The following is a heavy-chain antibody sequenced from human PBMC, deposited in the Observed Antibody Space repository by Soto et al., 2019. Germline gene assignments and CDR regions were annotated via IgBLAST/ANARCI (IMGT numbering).Heavy chain of an antibody. Sequence: ASVKVSCKASGYTFTSYDINWVRQATGQGLEWMGWMNPNSGNTGYAQKFQGRVTMTRNTSISTAYMELSSLRSEDTAVYYCATGNFWTGYYPFGYWGQGTLVTVSS. V-gene: IGHV1-8*01. J-gene: IGHJ4*02. D-gene: IGHD3-3*01. CDR3: ATGNFWTGYYPFGY. CDR2: MNPNSGNT. CDR1: GYTFTSYD.